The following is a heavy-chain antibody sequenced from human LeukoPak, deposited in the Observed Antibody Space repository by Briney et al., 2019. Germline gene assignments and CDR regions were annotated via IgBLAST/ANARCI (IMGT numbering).Heavy chain of an antibody. J-gene: IGHJ4*02. Sequence: GESLRLSCAASGFAVSSNYMSWVRQAPGKGLEWVSVIYSGGSTYYADSVKGRFTISRDNSKNTLYLQMNSLRAEDTAVYYCARESYNSGIDYWGQGTPVTVSS. CDR3: ARESYNSGIDY. CDR1: GFAVSSNY. V-gene: IGHV3-53*01. CDR2: IYSGGST. D-gene: IGHD6-19*01.